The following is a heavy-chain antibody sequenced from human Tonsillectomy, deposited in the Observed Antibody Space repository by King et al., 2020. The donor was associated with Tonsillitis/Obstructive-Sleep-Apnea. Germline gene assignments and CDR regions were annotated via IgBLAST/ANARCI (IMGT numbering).Heavy chain of an antibody. CDR3: ARLDDILTGPKYMDV. D-gene: IGHD3-9*01. CDR2: IYYSGST. CDR1: GGSISSYY. J-gene: IGHJ6*03. Sequence: VQLQESGPGLVKPSETLSLTCTVSGGSISSYYWSWIRQPPGKGLEWIGYIYYSGSTNYNPSLKSRVTISVDTSKNQFSLKLSSVTAADTAEYYCARLDDILTGPKYMDVWGKGTTVTVSS. V-gene: IGHV4-59*08.